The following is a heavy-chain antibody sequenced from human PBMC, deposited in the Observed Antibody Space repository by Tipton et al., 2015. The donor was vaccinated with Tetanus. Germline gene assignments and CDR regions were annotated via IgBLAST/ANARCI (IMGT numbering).Heavy chain of an antibody. Sequence: TLSLTCTVSGYSFRRGNYYWSWLRQRPGKGLEWLGYIHSRGDTFYIPSLRSRLFISLDTSKNQFSLQLSSLTAADTAVYYCARVMGYHDGGDYYDVFDVWGQGTVVTVSS. CDR3: ARVMGYHDGGDYYDVFDV. CDR2: IHSRGDT. D-gene: IGHD4-17*01. CDR1: GYSFRRGNYY. J-gene: IGHJ3*01. V-gene: IGHV4-31*03.